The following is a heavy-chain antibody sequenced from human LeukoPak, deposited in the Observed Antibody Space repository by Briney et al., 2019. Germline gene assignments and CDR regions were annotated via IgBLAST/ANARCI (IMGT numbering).Heavy chain of an antibody. V-gene: IGHV3-64D*06. J-gene: IGHJ4*02. CDR1: GFRFSAYA. CDR3: AEPARGSGIQNGLDY. D-gene: IGHD3-10*01. Sequence: GGSLRLSCSASGFRFSAYAMHWVRQAPGKGLEYVSAISSYIDRTFYADSVKGRFTISRDNSGNTLYLQMSSLRPEDTAVYYCAEPARGSGIQNGLDYCGQGTRVTVSS. CDR2: ISSYIDRT.